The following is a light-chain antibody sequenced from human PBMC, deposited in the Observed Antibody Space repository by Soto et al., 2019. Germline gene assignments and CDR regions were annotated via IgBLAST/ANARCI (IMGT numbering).Light chain of an antibody. CDR1: QSVSDY. V-gene: IGKV3-11*01. Sequence: EIVLTQSPATLSLSPGERATLSCRASQSVSDYLAWYQQKPGQAPRLLIYDVSNRAAGIPARFSGSGSGTDFTLTISSLEPEDFAVYYCQQRSTWPGPTFGQGTRLEIK. CDR2: DVS. J-gene: IGKJ5*01. CDR3: QQRSTWPGPT.